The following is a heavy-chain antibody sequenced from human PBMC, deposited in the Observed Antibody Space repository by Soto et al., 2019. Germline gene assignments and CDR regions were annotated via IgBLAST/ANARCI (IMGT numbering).Heavy chain of an antibody. CDR2: VYRSGST. CDR1: GGSISTYY. V-gene: IGHV4-59*08. D-gene: IGHD3-3*01. CDR3: ARHRYRTQSNGVMTPFEAFDL. Sequence: QVQLQESGPGLVKPSESLSLTCTVSGGSISTYYWSWLRQTPGKGLEWIGHVYRSGSTNYNPSLKSRLTISVATSNNQFSLKLNSVTAQDAAVYYCARHRYRTQSNGVMTPFEAFDLWGRGTLVNVSS. J-gene: IGHJ3*01.